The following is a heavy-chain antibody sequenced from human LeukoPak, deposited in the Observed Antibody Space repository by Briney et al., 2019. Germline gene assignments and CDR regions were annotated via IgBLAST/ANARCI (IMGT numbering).Heavy chain of an antibody. Sequence: GGSLRLSCAASGFTFSSYSMNWVRQAPGKGLEWVSYISSSSSTIYYADSVKGRFTISRDNAKNSLYLQMNSLRAEDTAVYYCARGNGYNLDAFDIWGQGTTVTVSS. CDR1: GFTFSSYS. CDR2: ISSSSSTI. V-gene: IGHV3-48*01. D-gene: IGHD5-24*01. CDR3: ARGNGYNLDAFDI. J-gene: IGHJ3*02.